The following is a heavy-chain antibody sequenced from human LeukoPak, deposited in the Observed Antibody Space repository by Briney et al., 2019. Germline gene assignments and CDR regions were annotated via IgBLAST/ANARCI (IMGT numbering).Heavy chain of an antibody. J-gene: IGHJ4*02. V-gene: IGHV4-39*01. CDR1: GGSISSSSYY. Sequence: ASETLSLTCTVSGGSISSSSYYWGWMRQPPGKGLEWIGSIYYSGSTYYNPSLKSRVTISVDTSKNQFSLKLSSVTAADTAVYYCARLHSGYSYGYAPDYWGQGTLVTVSS. CDR2: IYYSGST. D-gene: IGHD5-18*01. CDR3: ARLHSGYSYGYAPDY.